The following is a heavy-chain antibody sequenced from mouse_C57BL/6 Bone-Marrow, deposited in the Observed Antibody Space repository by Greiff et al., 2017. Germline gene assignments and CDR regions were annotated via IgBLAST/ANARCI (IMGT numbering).Heavy chain of an antibody. J-gene: IGHJ2*01. Sequence: QVQLQQSGAELMKPGASVKLSCKATGYTFTGYWIEWVKQRPGHGLVWIGEILPGSGSTNYNEKFKGTATFTADTSSNTAYMQLSSLTTEDSAIYYCARRWLLPDYWGQGTTLTVSS. V-gene: IGHV1-9*01. CDR3: ARRWLLPDY. CDR2: ILPGSGST. D-gene: IGHD2-3*01. CDR1: GYTFTGYW.